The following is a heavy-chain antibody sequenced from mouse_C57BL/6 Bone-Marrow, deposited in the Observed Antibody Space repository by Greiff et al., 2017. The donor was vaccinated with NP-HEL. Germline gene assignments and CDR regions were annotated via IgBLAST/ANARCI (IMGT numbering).Heavy chain of an antibody. V-gene: IGHV1-4*01. Sequence: VQLQESGAELARPGASVKMSCKASGYTFTSYTMHWVKQRPGQGLEWIGYINPSSGYTKYNQKFKDKATLTADKSSSTAYMQLSSLTSEDSAVYYCARKAFAWFAYWGQGTLVTVSA. CDR2: INPSSGYT. CDR1: GYTFTSYT. CDR3: ARKAFAWFAY. J-gene: IGHJ3*01.